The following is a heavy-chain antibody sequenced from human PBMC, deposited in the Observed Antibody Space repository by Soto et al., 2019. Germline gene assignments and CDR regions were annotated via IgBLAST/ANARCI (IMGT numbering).Heavy chain of an antibody. J-gene: IGHJ6*02. CDR2: IYPGDSDT. Sequence: PGESLKISCKGSGYSFTSYWIGWVRQMPGKGLEWMGIIYPGDSDTRYSPSFQGQVTISADKSISTAYLQWSSLKASDTAMYYCARASPNLYYYYYGMDVWGQGTTVTVS. V-gene: IGHV5-51*01. CDR1: GYSFTSYW. CDR3: ARASPNLYYYYYGMDV.